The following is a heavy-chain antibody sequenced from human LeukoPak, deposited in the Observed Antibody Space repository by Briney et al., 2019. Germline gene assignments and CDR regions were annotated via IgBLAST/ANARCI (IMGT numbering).Heavy chain of an antibody. Sequence: PGGSLRLSCAASGFTFSNAWMSWVRQAPGKGLEWVGSIKSKTDGGTTDYAAPVKGRFTISRDDSKNTLNLQMNSLKTEDTAVYYCTTALWFGELLNYFDYWAREPWSPSPQ. V-gene: IGHV3-15*01. CDR1: GFTFSNAW. J-gene: IGHJ4*02. CDR2: IKSKTDGGTT. D-gene: IGHD3-10*01. CDR3: TTALWFGELLNYFDY.